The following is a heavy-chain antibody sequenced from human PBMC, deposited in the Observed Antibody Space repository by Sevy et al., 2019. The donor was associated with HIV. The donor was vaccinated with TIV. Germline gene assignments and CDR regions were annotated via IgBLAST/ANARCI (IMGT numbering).Heavy chain of an antibody. V-gene: IGHV3-9*01. CDR2: ISWNSGSI. CDR1: GFTFDDYA. D-gene: IGHD6-19*01. CDR3: AKDKLRYSSGWLFQH. J-gene: IGHJ1*01. Sequence: GGYLRLSCAASGFTFDDYAMHWVRQAPGKGLEWVSGISWNSGSIGYADSVKGRFTISRDNAKNSLYLQMNSLRAEDTALYYCAKDKLRYSSGWLFQHWGQGTLVTVSS.